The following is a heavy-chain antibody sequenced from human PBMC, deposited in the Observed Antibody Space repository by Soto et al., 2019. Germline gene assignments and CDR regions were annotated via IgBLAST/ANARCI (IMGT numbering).Heavy chain of an antibody. CDR3: ARDPQLWFQGYFDY. D-gene: IGHD5-18*01. Sequence: QVQLVESGGGVVQPGRSLRLSCAASGFTFSSYGMHWVRQAPGKGLEWVAVIWYDGSNKYYADSVKGRFTISRDNSKNTLYLQMNSLRAEDTAVYYCARDPQLWFQGYFDYWGQGTLVTVSS. V-gene: IGHV3-33*01. CDR1: GFTFSSYG. CDR2: IWYDGSNK. J-gene: IGHJ4*02.